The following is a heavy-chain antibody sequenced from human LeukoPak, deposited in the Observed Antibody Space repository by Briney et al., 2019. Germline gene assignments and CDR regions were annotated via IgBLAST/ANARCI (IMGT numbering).Heavy chain of an antibody. CDR1: EDSVSSNSAA. CDR2: RYYRSKWYN. J-gene: IGHJ4*02. CDR3: ARDQYYYDSSGYYRFDY. D-gene: IGHD3-22*01. Sequence: SQTLSLTCAISEDSVSSNSAAWNWIRQSPSRGLEWLGRRYYRSKWYNDYAVSVKSRITINPDTSKNQFSLQLNSLTPEDTAVYYCARDQYYYDSSGYYRFDYWGQGTLVTVSS. V-gene: IGHV6-1*01.